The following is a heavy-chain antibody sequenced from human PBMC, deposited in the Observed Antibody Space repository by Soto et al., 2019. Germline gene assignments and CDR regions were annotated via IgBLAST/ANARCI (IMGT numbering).Heavy chain of an antibody. CDR1: GGSFSGHY. V-gene: IGHV4-34*01. CDR3: AVRVVAGTPWFDP. J-gene: IGHJ5*02. CDR2: INHSGST. Sequence: QVQLQQWGAGLLKPSETLSLTCAVYGGSFSGHYWSWIRQPPGKGLEWIGEINHSGSTNYNPSLKSRPSISVATSTHLVYRKLSSLTAADPAVYYGAVRVVAGTPWFDPWGQGTPVTVSS. D-gene: IGHD2-15*01.